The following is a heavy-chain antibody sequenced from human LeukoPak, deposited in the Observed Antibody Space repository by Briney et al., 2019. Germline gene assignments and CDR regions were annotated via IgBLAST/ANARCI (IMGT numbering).Heavy chain of an antibody. D-gene: IGHD3-10*01. V-gene: IGHV3-23*01. J-gene: IGHJ4*02. CDR2: ISGSGGST. CDR1: GFTFSSYA. Sequence: GGSLRLSCAASGFTFSSYAMSWVRQAPGKGLEWVSAISGSGGSTYYADSVKGRFTISRDNSKNTLYLQMNSLRAEDTAVYYCAKALNQYGSGSYSYFDYWGQGTLVTVSS. CDR3: AKALNQYGSGSYSYFDY.